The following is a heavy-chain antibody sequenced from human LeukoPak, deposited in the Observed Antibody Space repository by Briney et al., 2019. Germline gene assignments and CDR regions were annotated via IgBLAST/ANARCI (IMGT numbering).Heavy chain of an antibody. V-gene: IGHV4-59*01. J-gene: IGHJ4*02. D-gene: IGHD3-3*01. Sequence: SETLSLTCTVSGGSISSYYWSWIRQPPGKGLEWIGYIYYSGSTNYNPSLKSRVTISVDTSKNQFSLKLSSVTAADTAVYYCARENDFWSGYAFDYWGQGTLVTVSS. CDR1: GGSISSYY. CDR2: IYYSGST. CDR3: ARENDFWSGYAFDY.